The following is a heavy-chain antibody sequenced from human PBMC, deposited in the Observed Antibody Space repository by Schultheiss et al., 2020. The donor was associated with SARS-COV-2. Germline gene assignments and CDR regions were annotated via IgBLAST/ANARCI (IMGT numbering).Heavy chain of an antibody. CDR1: GFTFDDYA. CDR3: ARDRRIDSSWFLFDY. Sequence: GGSLRLSCAASGFTFDDYAMHWVRQAPGKGLEWVSTIVGSGGAAYYTGSVRGRFSISRDNSKNILYLQMNSLRAEDTAVYYCARDRRIDSSWFLFDYWGQGTLVTVSS. J-gene: IGHJ4*02. D-gene: IGHD6-13*01. V-gene: IGHV3-23*01. CDR2: IVGSGGAA.